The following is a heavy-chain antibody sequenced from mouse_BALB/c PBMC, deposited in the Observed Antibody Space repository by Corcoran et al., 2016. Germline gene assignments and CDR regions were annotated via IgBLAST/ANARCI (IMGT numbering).Heavy chain of an antibody. CDR3: ARGYDYAMKY. V-gene: IGHV14-3*02. CDR1: GFNIKDTY. Sequence: EVQLQQSGAELVKPGASVKLSCTASGFNIKDTYMHWVKQRPEQGLEWIGRIDPANGNTKYDPKFQGKATITADTSSNTAYLQLRSLTSEDTAVYYCARGYDYAMKYWGQGTSVTVSS. J-gene: IGHJ4*01. CDR2: IDPANGNT. D-gene: IGHD2-14*01.